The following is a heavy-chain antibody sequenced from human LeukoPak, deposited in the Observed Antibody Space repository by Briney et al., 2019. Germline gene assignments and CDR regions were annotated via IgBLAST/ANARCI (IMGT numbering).Heavy chain of an antibody. Sequence: SETLSLTCTVSGGSISSGDYCWSWIRQPPGKGLEWIGYIYYSGSTYYNPSLKSRVTISVDTSKNQFSLKLSSVTAADTAVYYCARVKRTTTAFDIWGQGTMVTVSS. CDR3: ARVKRTTTAFDI. D-gene: IGHD1-1*01. J-gene: IGHJ3*02. CDR2: IYYSGST. CDR1: GGSISSGDYC. V-gene: IGHV4-30-4*01.